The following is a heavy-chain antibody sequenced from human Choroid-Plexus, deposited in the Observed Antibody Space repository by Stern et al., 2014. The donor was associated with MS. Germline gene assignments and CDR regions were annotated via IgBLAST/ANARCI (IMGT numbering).Heavy chain of an antibody. CDR1: GFTFRNFG. Sequence: VQLVESGGGVAQPGRPLILSCAASGFTFRNFGMHWVRQAPGKGLAWVALISYDGSDKYYAGSVKGRFTIFRDNSKNTLYMHMNSLRAEDTAVYYCAKDRQWSTYFFDYWGQGSLVTVSS. CDR3: AKDRQWSTYFFDY. J-gene: IGHJ4*02. V-gene: IGHV3-30*18. CDR2: ISYDGSDK. D-gene: IGHD2-15*01.